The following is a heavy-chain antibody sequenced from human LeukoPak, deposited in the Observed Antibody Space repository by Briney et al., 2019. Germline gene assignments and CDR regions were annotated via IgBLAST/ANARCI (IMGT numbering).Heavy chain of an antibody. J-gene: IGHJ4*02. CDR1: GDSVSSNSAA. CDR3: ARGEGDYYDSSGYDYFDY. Sequence: SQTLSLTCAISGDSVSSNSAAWNWIRQSPSRGLEWLGRTYYRSKWYNDCAVSVKSRITINPDTSKNQFSLQLNSVTPEDTAVYYCARGEGDYYDSSGYDYFDYWGQGTLVTVSS. CDR2: TYYRSKWYN. V-gene: IGHV6-1*01. D-gene: IGHD3-22*01.